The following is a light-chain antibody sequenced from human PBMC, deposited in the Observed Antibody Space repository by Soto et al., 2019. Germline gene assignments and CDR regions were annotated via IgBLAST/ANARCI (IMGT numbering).Light chain of an antibody. J-gene: IGKJ1*01. CDR1: QSLLHSNGYNY. CDR3: MQALQTTWT. CDR2: LGS. V-gene: IGKV2-28*01. Sequence: DIVMTQSPLSLPATPGEPASISCRSSQSLLHSNGYNYLDWYLQKPGQSPQLLIYLGSNRASGVPDRFSGSGSGTDFTLKISRVEAEDVGVYYCMQALQTTWTFGQGTKV.